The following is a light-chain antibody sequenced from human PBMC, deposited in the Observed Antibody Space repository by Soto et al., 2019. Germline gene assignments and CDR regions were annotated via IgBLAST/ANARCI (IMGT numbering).Light chain of an antibody. CDR1: QGISSA. CDR3: QQFNSYPPYT. J-gene: IGKJ2*01. CDR2: DAS. V-gene: IGKV1-13*02. Sequence: AIQLTQSPSSLSASVGDRVTITCRASQGISSALAWYQQKPGKAPKLLIYDASSLESGVPSRFSGSGSGTDFTLTISSLPPEDFATYYCQQFNSYPPYTLGQGTKLEIK.